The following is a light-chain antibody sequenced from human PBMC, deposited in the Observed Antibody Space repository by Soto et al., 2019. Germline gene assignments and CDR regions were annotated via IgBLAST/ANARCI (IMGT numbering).Light chain of an antibody. V-gene: IGKV1-12*01. CDR2: TVS. CDR1: QGISNW. Sequence: DIQMTQSPSSVSASVGDRVSITCRASQGISNWLAWYQQKPGRAPKPLIYTVSSLQSGVPSRFSDTGSVTAFTLTISSLEPADVATYYCQQANSFHLPFGGGNKVEIK. CDR3: QQANSFHLP. J-gene: IGKJ4*01.